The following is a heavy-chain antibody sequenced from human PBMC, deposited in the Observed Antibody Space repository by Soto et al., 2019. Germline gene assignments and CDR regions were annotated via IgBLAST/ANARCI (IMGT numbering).Heavy chain of an antibody. CDR1: GFIFSSYS. CDR2: ISSSGSHA. J-gene: IGHJ4*02. CDR3: ARDRDGYNPVDY. V-gene: IGHV3-21*01. Sequence: EVQLVESGGGLVKPGGSLRLSCAASGFIFSSYSMNWVRQAPGKGLEWVSCISSSGSHAYYADSVKGRFTISRDNAKESLYLQMHSLRAEDTAMYYCARDRDGYNPVDYWGQGTLVTVSS. D-gene: IGHD1-1*01.